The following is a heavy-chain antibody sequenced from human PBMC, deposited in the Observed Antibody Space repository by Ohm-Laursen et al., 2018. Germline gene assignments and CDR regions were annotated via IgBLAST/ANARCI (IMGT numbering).Heavy chain of an antibody. J-gene: IGHJ6*02. CDR3: ARDSGPPKYYYYGLDV. D-gene: IGHD1-14*01. Sequence: SETLSLTCAVSGYSISSAYYWGWIRQAPGQGLEWIGSIYHPGSTYYNPSLKSRVSISVDTSKNQFSMMMNFGTAADTAVYYCARDSGPPKYYYYGLDVWGQETTVTVSS. V-gene: IGHV4-38-2*02. CDR2: IYHPGST. CDR1: GYSISSAYY.